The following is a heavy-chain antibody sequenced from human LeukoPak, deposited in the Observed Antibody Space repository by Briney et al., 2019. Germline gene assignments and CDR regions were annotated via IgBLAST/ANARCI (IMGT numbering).Heavy chain of an antibody. Sequence: SETLSLTCTVSNDSISTYYWSWIRQPPGKGLEWIGYIYHSGSTYYNPSLKSRVTISVDTSKNQFSLKLSSVTAADTAVYYCARGETLDYWGQGTLVTVSS. CDR1: NDSISTYY. J-gene: IGHJ4*02. CDR3: ARGETLDY. V-gene: IGHV4-59*01. CDR2: IYHSGST. D-gene: IGHD1-26*01.